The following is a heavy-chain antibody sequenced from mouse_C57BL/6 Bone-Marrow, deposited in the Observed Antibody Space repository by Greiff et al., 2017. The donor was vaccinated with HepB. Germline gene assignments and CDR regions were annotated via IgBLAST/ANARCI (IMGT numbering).Heavy chain of an antibody. CDR3: ARNLDILGGYFDV. Sequence: QVHVKQSGPGLVQPSQSLSITCTASGFSLTSYGVHWVRQSPGKGLEWLGVIWSGGSTDYNAAFISRLSISKDNSKSQVFFKMNSLQADDTAIYYCARNLDILGGYFDVWGTGTTVTVSS. CDR2: IWSGGST. V-gene: IGHV2-2*01. D-gene: IGHD4-1*01. J-gene: IGHJ1*03. CDR1: GFSLTSYG.